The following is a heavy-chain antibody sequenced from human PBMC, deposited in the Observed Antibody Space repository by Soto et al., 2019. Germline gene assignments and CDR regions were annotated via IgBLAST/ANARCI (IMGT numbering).Heavy chain of an antibody. J-gene: IGHJ4*02. CDR1: GFTLSDHY. V-gene: IGHV3-72*01. CDR3: AREVPAAITLVYFDY. CDR2: TKNKPTNYAT. D-gene: IGHD2-2*01. Sequence: GGSLRLSCASSGFTLSDHYMDWVRQAPGKGPEWIGRTKNKPTNYATEYAASVRGRFAISRDDSKSSVYLQMNSLQIDDTAVYYCAREVPAAITLVYFDYWGQGTLVTVSS.